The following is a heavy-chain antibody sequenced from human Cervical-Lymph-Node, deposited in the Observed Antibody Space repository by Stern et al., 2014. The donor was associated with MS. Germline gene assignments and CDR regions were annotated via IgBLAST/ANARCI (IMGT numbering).Heavy chain of an antibody. CDR2: MSSSGSVT. CDR1: GITLSDSD. V-gene: IGHV3-11*01. CDR3: ARDGYYGSDAEISYFDY. D-gene: IGHD3-10*01. Sequence: VYLVESGGGLVKPGGSLRLSCAASGITLSDSDMGWIRQAPGTGLECVAHMSSSGSVTHYADSVKGRFTVSRDNAKNSMFLQMMSLRVDDTAIYYCARDGYYGSDAEISYFDYWGQGSLVVVSS. J-gene: IGHJ4*02.